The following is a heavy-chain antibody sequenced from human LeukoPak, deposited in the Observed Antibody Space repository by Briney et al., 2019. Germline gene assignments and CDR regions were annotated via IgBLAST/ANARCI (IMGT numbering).Heavy chain of an antibody. J-gene: IGHJ5*02. V-gene: IGHV4-34*01. D-gene: IGHD2-2*01. Sequence: SETLSLTCAVYGWSFNDYYWNGIRQPPGMGLEWIEEVNARGDTNYNPSLKSRVTISVDTSKNQFSLRLTSMIAADTAVYYCARGQVPAARGYNWFDPWGQGTLVTVSS. CDR2: VNARGDT. CDR3: ARGQVPAARGYNWFDP. CDR1: GWSFNDYY.